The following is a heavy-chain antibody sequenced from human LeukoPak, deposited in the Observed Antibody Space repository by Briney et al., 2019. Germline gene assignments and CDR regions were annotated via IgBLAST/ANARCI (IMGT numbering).Heavy chain of an antibody. CDR1: GFTFSSYG. Sequence: PGRSLRLSCAASGFTFSSYGMHWVRQAPGKGLEWVAIIWYDGSNEYYADSVKGRFTISRDNSKNTLYLQMNSLRAEDTAVYYCAKGRGDIVGTIDQWGQGTLVTFSS. D-gene: IGHD5-12*01. CDR3: AKGRGDIVGTIDQ. J-gene: IGHJ4*02. CDR2: IWYDGSNE. V-gene: IGHV3-33*06.